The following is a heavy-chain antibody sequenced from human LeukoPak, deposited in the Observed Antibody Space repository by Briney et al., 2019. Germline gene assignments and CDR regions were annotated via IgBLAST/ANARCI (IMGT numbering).Heavy chain of an antibody. V-gene: IGHV3-23*01. CDR3: ARDLRRFAAYYFDY. J-gene: IGHJ4*02. D-gene: IGHD5/OR15-5a*01. Sequence: GGSLRLSCAASGFTFTNFAMSWVRQPPGKGLEWVSAISTSGGSTYYADSVKGRFTISRDNSKNTLYLQTNSLRAEDTAVYYCARDLRRFAAYYFDYWGQGTLVTVSS. CDR1: GFTFTNFA. CDR2: ISTSGGST.